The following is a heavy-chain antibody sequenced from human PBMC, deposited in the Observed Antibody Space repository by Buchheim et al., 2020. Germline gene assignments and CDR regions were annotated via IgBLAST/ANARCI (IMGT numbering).Heavy chain of an antibody. V-gene: IGHV4-59*01. CDR3: AGGPYYYDPRSFRDF. D-gene: IGHD3-22*01. CDR2: IYYTGST. Sequence: QVQLQESGPGLVKPSETLSLTCAVSGGSISNFYWNWVRQPPGKGLEWIGYIYYTGSTTYNPSLKSRVTMSVDTAKNQFSLKLSSVTAADTAVYYCAGGPYYYDPRSFRDFWGQGTL. J-gene: IGHJ4*02. CDR1: GGSISNFY.